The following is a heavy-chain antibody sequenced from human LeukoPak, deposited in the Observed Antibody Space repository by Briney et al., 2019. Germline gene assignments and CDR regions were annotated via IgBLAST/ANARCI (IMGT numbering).Heavy chain of an antibody. CDR3: AREKRAAPGGVFGY. Sequence: GASVKLSCKASGYTFTSYGISWVRQAPGQGLEWMGWISAYNGNTNYAQKLQGRVTMTTDTSTSTAYMELRSLRSDDTAVYYCAREKRAAPGGVFGYWGQGTLVTVSS. V-gene: IGHV1-18*01. CDR1: GYTFTSYG. J-gene: IGHJ4*02. CDR2: ISAYNGNT. D-gene: IGHD6-6*01.